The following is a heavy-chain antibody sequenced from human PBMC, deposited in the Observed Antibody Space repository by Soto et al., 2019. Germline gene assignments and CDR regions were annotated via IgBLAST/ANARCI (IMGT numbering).Heavy chain of an antibody. D-gene: IGHD3-10*01. J-gene: IGHJ3*02. Sequence: DSVKGRFTISRDNAKNSLYLQMNSLRAEDTAVYYCARESGQRPFHYAFNIWGQGTMVTVSS. CDR3: ARESGQRPFHYAFNI. V-gene: IGHV3-48*01.